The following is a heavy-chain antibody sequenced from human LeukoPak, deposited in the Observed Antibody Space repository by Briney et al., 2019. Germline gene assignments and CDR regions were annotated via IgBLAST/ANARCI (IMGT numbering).Heavy chain of an antibody. CDR3: AIELGYSSGYSDY. D-gene: IGHD3-22*01. V-gene: IGHV3-21*01. CDR2: ISSSSSYI. Sequence: GGSLRLSCAASGFTFSSYSMNWVRQAPGRGLEWVSSISSSSSYIYYADSVKGRFTISRDNAKNSLYLQMNSLRAEDTAVYYCAIELGYSSGYSDYWGQGTLVTVSS. J-gene: IGHJ4*02. CDR1: GFTFSSYS.